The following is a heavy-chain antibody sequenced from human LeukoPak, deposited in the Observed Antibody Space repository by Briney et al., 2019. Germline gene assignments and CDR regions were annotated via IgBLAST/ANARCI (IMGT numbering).Heavy chain of an antibody. CDR3: ARDNPGPYYYFYMDV. J-gene: IGHJ6*03. CDR1: AFTFSNYW. V-gene: IGHV3-7*01. Sequence: PGGSLRLSCAASAFTFSNYWMSWVRQAPGKGLEWVANIKQDGSEKYYVDSVKGRFTISRDNAKNSLFLQMISLRVEDTAVYYCARDNPGPYYYFYMDVWGKGTTVTVSS. CDR2: IKQDGSEK.